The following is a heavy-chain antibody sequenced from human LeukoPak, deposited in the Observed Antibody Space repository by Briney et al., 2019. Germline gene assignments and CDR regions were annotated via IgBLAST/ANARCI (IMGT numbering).Heavy chain of an antibody. CDR1: GYSFTSHY. J-gene: IGHJ4*02. CDR3: ASTPTVTGRYYFDY. V-gene: IGHV1-46*01. Sequence: ASVKVSCKASGYSFTSHYMHWVRQAPGQGLEWMGLINPSGSSTLYAQKFQGRVTMTRDMSTTTDYMELSSLRSEDTAVYYCASTPTVTGRYYFDYWGQGTLVTVSS. D-gene: IGHD4-17*01. CDR2: INPSGSST.